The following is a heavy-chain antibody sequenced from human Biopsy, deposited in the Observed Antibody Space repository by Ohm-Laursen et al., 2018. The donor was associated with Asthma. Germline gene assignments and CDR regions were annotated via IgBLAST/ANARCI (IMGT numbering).Heavy chain of an antibody. CDR3: ARGDSSNWSHYYFDY. J-gene: IGHJ4*02. D-gene: IGHD3-22*01. CDR2: IYSGGTS. Sequence: SLRLSCPASGFTVSRAHMFWVRQAPGKGLEWVSVIYSGGTSHTADSVRGRFTISRDYSKNTLYLQMHSLRAEDTAVYYCARGDSSNWSHYYFDYWGQGTLVTVSS. CDR1: GFTVSRAH. V-gene: IGHV3-53*01.